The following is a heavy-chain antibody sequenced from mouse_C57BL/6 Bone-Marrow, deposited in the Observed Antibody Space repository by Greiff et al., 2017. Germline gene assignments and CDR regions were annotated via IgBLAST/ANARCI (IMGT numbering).Heavy chain of an antibody. CDR2: IWGAGST. Sequence: QVQLKESGPGLVAPSQSLSITCTVSGFSLTSYGVSWVRQPPGKGLEWLGVIWGAGSTNYHSALISRLSISKDNSTSQGFLKLNSLQTEDTAAYYGAYRVYDYGSSDYAMDYWGQGTSVTVSS. V-gene: IGHV2-3*01. CDR1: GFSLTSYG. D-gene: IGHD1-1*01. CDR3: AYRVYDYGSSDYAMDY. J-gene: IGHJ4*01.